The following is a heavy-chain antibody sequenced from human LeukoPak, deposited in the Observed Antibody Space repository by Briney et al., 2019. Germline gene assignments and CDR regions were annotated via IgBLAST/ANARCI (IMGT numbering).Heavy chain of an antibody. Sequence: GGSLRLSCVASGFTFSSYEMNWIRQAPGKGLEWVSYISSSASTIYYADSVKGRFTISRDNAKNSLYLQMNSLRAEDTAVYYCARRVYCTTTRCYGYFDYWGQGTLVTVSS. J-gene: IGHJ4*02. V-gene: IGHV3-48*03. D-gene: IGHD2-2*01. CDR2: ISSSASTI. CDR1: GFTFSSYE. CDR3: ARRVYCTTTRCYGYFDY.